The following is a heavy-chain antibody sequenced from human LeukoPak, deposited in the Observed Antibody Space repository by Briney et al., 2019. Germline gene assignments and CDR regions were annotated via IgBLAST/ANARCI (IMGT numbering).Heavy chain of an antibody. CDR3: VRDIHSADYGDN. Sequence: GGSLRLSCAASGFTFSSYCTHWVRQAPGKGLVWVSRINNDGGSTNYSDSVKRRFTISRDNAKNTLYLQMNRLRAEDTAVYYCVRDIHSADYGDNWGQGTLVTVSS. CDR2: INNDGGST. V-gene: IGHV3-74*01. D-gene: IGHD2-2*02. J-gene: IGHJ4*02. CDR1: GFTFSSYC.